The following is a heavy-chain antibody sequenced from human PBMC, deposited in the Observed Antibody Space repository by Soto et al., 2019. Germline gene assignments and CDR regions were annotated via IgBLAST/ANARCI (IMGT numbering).Heavy chain of an antibody. Sequence: QVQLVESGGDVVQPGGSLRLSCTASGFTFSSYGMHWVRQAPGKGLEWVAVIWNDGSNKLYPDSVKGRFTISRDNSKSTLFLQMNSLRAEDTAVYYCATSNWNFFDYWGQGTLVTVSS. CDR3: ATSNWNFFDY. V-gene: IGHV3-33*03. J-gene: IGHJ4*02. D-gene: IGHD1-20*01. CDR2: IWNDGSNK. CDR1: GFTFSSYG.